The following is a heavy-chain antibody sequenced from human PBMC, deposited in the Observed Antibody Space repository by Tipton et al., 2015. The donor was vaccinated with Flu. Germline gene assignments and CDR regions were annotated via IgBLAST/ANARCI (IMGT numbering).Heavy chain of an antibody. D-gene: IGHD6-19*01. CDR2: ISHTGI. Sequence: TLSLTCAVSGAPVRGGIYSWNWIRQPPGKGLEWIGSISHTGIYYKPSLRTRAAISADRSKNQFSLELTSVTAADTAVYYCARGQGNSGWRYFDYWGQGTLVTVSS. J-gene: IGHJ4*02. CDR1: GAPVRGGIYS. V-gene: IGHV4-30-2*01. CDR3: ARGQGNSGWRYFDY.